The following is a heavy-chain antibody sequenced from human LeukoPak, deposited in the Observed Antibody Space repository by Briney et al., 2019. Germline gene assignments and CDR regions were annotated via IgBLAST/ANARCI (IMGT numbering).Heavy chain of an antibody. CDR1: GYTFTSYD. V-gene: IGHV1-8*03. CDR2: MNPNSGNT. Sequence: GASVKVSCKASGYTFTSYDINWVRQATGQGLEWMGWMNPNSGNTGYAQKFQGRVTITRNTSISTAYMELSSLKTEDTAVYYCTTDRAEGDYWGQGTLVTVSS. J-gene: IGHJ4*02. CDR3: TTDRAEGDY. D-gene: IGHD5-24*01.